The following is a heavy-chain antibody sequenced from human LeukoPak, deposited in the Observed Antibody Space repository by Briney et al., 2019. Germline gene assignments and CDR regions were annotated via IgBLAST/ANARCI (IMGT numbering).Heavy chain of an antibody. D-gene: IGHD1-26*01. J-gene: IGHJ6*03. Sequence: GGSLRLSCAASGFRLDDYGMNWVRQAPGKGLEWVSSINWNGRNTAYADSVKGRFTISRDNAKNSLYLQMNSLRAEDTAVYYCARDPYSGNYGAYYYYYMDVWGKGTTVTISS. CDR2: INWNGRNT. CDR1: GFRLDDYG. V-gene: IGHV3-20*04. CDR3: ARDPYSGNYGAYYYYYMDV.